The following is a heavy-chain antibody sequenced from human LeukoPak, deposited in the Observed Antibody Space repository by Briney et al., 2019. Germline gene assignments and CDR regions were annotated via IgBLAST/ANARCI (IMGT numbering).Heavy chain of an antibody. J-gene: IGHJ6*02. D-gene: IGHD6-19*01. CDR2: IIPIFGTA. Sequence: ASVKVSCKASGGTFSSYAISWVRQAPGQGLEWMGGIIPIFGTANYAQKFQGRVTITTDESTSTAYMELSSLRSEDTAVYYCARMGLVAVAENMDVWGQGTTVTVSS. CDR3: ARMGLVAVAENMDV. CDR1: GGTFSSYA. V-gene: IGHV1-69*05.